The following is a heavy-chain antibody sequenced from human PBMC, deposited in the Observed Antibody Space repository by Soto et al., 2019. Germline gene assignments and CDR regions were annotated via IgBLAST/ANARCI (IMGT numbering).Heavy chain of an antibody. CDR1: GDSVPSNSAA. J-gene: IGHJ4*02. CDR3: AKEGGAPGLFDY. D-gene: IGHD1-26*01. V-gene: IGHV6-1*01. Sequence: KQSQTLSLTCAISGDSVPSNSAAWNWIRQSPSRGLEWLGRTYYRSKWYNDYAVSVKSRITINPDTSKNKFSLQLKTVTPEDTAVYYCAKEGGAPGLFDYWGQGTLVTVAS. CDR2: TYYRSKWYN.